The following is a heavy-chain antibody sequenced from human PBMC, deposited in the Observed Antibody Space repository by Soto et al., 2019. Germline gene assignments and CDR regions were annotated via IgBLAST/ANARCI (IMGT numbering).Heavy chain of an antibody. V-gene: IGHV1-2*04. CDR3: ARESGGATATLDYYYFYMDV. CDR1: GDTFNDYY. J-gene: IGHJ6*03. D-gene: IGHD5-12*01. Sequence: QVPLVQSGAEVKKPGASVTVSCRSSGDTFNDYYMHWVRQAPGQGLEWMGWINPNGGVTKYAQKFQGWVTMTRDTSIRTVYMQLSRLRSDDTAVYYCARESGGATATLDYYYFYMDVWGTGTTVTVSS. CDR2: INPNGGVT.